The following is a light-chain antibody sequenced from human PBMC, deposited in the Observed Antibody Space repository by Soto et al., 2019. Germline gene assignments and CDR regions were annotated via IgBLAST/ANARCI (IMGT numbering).Light chain of an antibody. J-gene: IGKJ1*01. Sequence: EIVVTQSPGTLSLSPGERATLSCRASQSVSSSYLAWYQQKPGQAPRLLIYGASSRATGIPDRFSGSGSGTDFTLTISRLEPEDFAVYYGQQYGSSPRTFGKGTKVDIK. CDR3: QQYGSSPRT. CDR2: GAS. V-gene: IGKV3-20*01. CDR1: QSVSSSY.